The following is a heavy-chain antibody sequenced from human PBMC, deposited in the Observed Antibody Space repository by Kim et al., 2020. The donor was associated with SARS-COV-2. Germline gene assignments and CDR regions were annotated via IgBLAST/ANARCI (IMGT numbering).Heavy chain of an antibody. Sequence: SETLSLTCTVSGGSISSSSYYWGWIRQPPGKGLEWIGSIYYSGSTYYNPSLKSRVTISVDTYKNQFSLKLSSVTAADTAVYYCARLALIAARPDSLDYWGQGTLVTVSS. V-gene: IGHV4-39*01. CDR3: ARLALIAARPDSLDY. CDR1: GGSISSSSYY. D-gene: IGHD6-6*01. J-gene: IGHJ4*02. CDR2: IYYSGST.